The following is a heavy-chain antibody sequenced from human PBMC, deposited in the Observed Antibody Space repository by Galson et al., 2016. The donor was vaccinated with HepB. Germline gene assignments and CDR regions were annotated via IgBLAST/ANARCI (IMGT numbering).Heavy chain of an antibody. CDR3: ARGAYGGSAPLYFYSMDV. CDR2: ISYDGTSE. D-gene: IGHD3-10*01. CDR1: GFTFSSYA. Sequence: SLRLSCAASGFTFSSYALHWVRQAPGKGLEWLAVISYDGTSEFQADSVKGRFSLSRDISQNTLYLQLYSLTPEDTAVYFCARGAYGGSAPLYFYSMDVWGQGTTVTVSS. J-gene: IGHJ6*02. V-gene: IGHV3-30-3*01.